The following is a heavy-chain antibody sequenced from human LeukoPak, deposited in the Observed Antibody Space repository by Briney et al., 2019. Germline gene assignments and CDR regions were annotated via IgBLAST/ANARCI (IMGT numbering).Heavy chain of an antibody. CDR2: TYYRSKWYS. D-gene: IGHD2-15*01. J-gene: IGHJ3*02. V-gene: IGHV6-1*01. CDR1: GDSVSSNSAA. Sequence: SQTLSLTCAISGDSVSSNSAAWNRIRQSPSRGLEWLGNTYYRSKWYSDCAVSVRSRMTINPDTSKNQFSLQLNSVTPEDTAVYYCARGSNNAFDIWGQGTMVTVSS. CDR3: ARGSNNAFDI.